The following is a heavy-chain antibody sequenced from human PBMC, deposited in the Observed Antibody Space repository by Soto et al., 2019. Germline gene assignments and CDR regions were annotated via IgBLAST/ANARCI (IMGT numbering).Heavy chain of an antibody. Sequence: SVTLCVTWAVDGGYFVGYCWSWILTPPGKGLEWIGEINHSGSTNYNPSPKSRVTISVDTSKNQFSLKLSSVTAADTAVYYCARFGDSSGWQYFDYWGQGTLVTVSS. CDR3: ARFGDSSGWQYFDY. V-gene: IGHV4-34*01. CDR1: GGYFVGYC. CDR2: INHSGST. J-gene: IGHJ4*02. D-gene: IGHD6-19*01.